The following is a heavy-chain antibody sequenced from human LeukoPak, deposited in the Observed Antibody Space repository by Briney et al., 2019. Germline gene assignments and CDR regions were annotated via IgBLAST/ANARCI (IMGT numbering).Heavy chain of an antibody. J-gene: IGHJ6*03. CDR1: GGSISTGSYC. D-gene: IGHD3-16*01. V-gene: IGHV4-61*09. Sequence: SETLSLTCTVSGGSISTGSYCWSWIRQPAGKGLEWIGHIYTSGNTNYNPSLKSRVIISVDTSKNQFSLKLSSVTAADTAVYYCARETSQKGAHYMDVWGKGTTVTISS. CDR3: ARETSQKGAHYMDV. CDR2: IYTSGNT.